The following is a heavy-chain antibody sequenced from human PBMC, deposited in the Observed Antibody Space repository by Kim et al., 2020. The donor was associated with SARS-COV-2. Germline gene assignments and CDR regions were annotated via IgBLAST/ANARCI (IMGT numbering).Heavy chain of an antibody. D-gene: IGHD5-18*01. CDR1: GGSISSGGYY. J-gene: IGHJ4*02. CDR2: IYYSGST. Sequence: SETLSLTCTVSGGSISSGGYYWSWIRQHPGKGLEWIGYIYYSGSTYYNPSLKSRVTISVDTSKNQFSLKLSSVTAADTAVYYCARVGSSDTAMVNFDYWGQGTLVTVSS. CDR3: ARVGSSDTAMVNFDY. V-gene: IGHV4-31*03.